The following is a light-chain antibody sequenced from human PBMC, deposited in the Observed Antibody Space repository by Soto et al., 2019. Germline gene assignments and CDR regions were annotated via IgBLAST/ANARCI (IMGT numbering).Light chain of an antibody. CDR3: ASWDVRVKGVV. CDR1: RSNIGSKT. CDR2: SDN. J-gene: IGLJ2*01. V-gene: IGLV1-44*01. Sequence: QSVLTQPPSASGTPGQIVHMSCSGTRSNIGSKTVNWYQKLPGMAPKLLIHSDNQRPSGVPDRISGSTSGPSASLAISGLQSEDEAEYYCASWDVRVKGVVFGGGTKVTVL.